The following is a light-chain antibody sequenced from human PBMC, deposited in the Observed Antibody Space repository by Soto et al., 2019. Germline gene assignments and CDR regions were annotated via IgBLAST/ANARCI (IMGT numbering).Light chain of an antibody. J-gene: IGKJ1*01. CDR1: QSVNSN. V-gene: IGKV3-20*01. CDR2: GAS. Sequence: EIVLTQSPGTLSLSPGERATLSCRARQSVNSNLAWYQQRPGQRPRVLMYGASSRATGIPDRFSGSGAGTDFTLTISRLEPEDFAVYYCQQYENSPRTFGQGTKVEIK. CDR3: QQYENSPRT.